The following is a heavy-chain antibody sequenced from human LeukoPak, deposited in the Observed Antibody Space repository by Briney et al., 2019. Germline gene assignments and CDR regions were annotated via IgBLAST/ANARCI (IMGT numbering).Heavy chain of an antibody. D-gene: IGHD4-11*01. CDR3: ARYDYSNYRFDP. J-gene: IGHJ5*02. CDR1: GFTFSSYS. V-gene: IGHV3-21*01. Sequence: GGSLRLSCAASGFTFSSYSMNWVRQAPGKGLEWVSSISSSSSYIYYADSVKGRFTISRDNAKNSLYLQMNSLRAEDTAVYYCARYDYSNYRFDPWGQGTLVTVSS. CDR2: ISSSSSYI.